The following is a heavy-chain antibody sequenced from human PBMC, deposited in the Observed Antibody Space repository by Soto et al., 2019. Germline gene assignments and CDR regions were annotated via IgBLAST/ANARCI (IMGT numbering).Heavy chain of an antibody. CDR2: IWYDGSNK. Sequence: GGSLRLSCAAYGFTFSSYGMHWVRQAPGKGLEWVAVIWYDGSNKHYADPVKGRFTISRDNSKNTLSLQMNSLRAEDTAIYYCARDIDWYSNSSRFDNWGQGTLVTVSS. CDR1: GFTFSSYG. D-gene: IGHD1-26*01. J-gene: IGHJ4*02. V-gene: IGHV3-33*01. CDR3: ARDIDWYSNSSRFDN.